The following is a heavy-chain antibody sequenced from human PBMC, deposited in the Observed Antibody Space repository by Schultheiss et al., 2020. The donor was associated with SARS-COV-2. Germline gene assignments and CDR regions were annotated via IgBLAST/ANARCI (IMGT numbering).Heavy chain of an antibody. V-gene: IGHV3-33*05. J-gene: IGHJ6*02. CDR2: ISYDGSNK. Sequence: GGSLRLSCAASGFTFSSYGMHWVRQAPGKGLEWVAVISYDGSNKYYADSVKGRFTISRDNSKNTLYLQINSLRAEDTAVYYCARVAYSSGWYLGYYYGMDVWGQGTTVTVSS. CDR1: GFTFSSYG. CDR3: ARVAYSSGWYLGYYYGMDV. D-gene: IGHD6-19*01.